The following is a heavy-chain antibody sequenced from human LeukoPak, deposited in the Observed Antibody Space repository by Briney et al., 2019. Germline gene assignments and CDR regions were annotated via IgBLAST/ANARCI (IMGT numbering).Heavy chain of an antibody. J-gene: IGHJ4*02. D-gene: IGHD2-21*01. V-gene: IGHV4-59*08. CDR3: ARLDGVGDGCYNH. CDR2: VSSDGTT. Sequence: SETLSLTCYVSGDSVSSYYWSWIRQPPGKGLEWIGYVSSDGTTNYTPSLRRRVIMSVDTAKNHIFLNVTSLTAADTAIYYCARLDGVGDGCYNHWGRGTLVTVSS. CDR1: GDSVSSYY.